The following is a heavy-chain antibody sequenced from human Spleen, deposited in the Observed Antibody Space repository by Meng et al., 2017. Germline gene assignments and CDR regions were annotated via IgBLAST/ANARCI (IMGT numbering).Heavy chain of an antibody. V-gene: IGHV6-1*01. Sequence: QVKLQQSGPGLVKPSQTLSLACASAGDIVSSKSAARNWIRQSPSRGPEWLGRTYYRSKWYNDYALSVKGRITINADTFNNQLSLHLNSVTPEDTAVYFCASAFMPSGWAFDPWGQGTLVTVSS. J-gene: IGHJ5*02. CDR2: TYYRSKWYN. CDR1: GDIVSSKSAA. CDR3: ASAFMPSGWAFDP. D-gene: IGHD2-2*01.